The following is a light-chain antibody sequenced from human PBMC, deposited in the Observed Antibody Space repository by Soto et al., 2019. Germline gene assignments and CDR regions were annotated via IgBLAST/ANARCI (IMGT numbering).Light chain of an antibody. CDR1: SSGVGSYNL. CDR3: CSFAGTSTYV. V-gene: IGLV2-23*01. Sequence: QSALTQPASVSGSPGQSITISCTGTSSGVGSYNLVSWYQQHPGKAPKLMIYAGNKRPSGVSNRFSGSKSGNTASLTISGLQAEDEADYYCCSFAGTSTYVFGTGTKVTVL. J-gene: IGLJ1*01. CDR2: AGN.